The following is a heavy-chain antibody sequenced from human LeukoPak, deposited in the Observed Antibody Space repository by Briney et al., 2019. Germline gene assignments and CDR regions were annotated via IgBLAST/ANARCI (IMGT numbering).Heavy chain of an antibody. Sequence: PAGSLRLSCAASGFTFSDYWMSWVRQAPGKGLEWVAIIKQDGSENYYVDSVKGRFTISRDNAENSLYLQMNGLRAEDTAVYYCARAPSSILGPRFDYWGQGTLVTVSS. V-gene: IGHV3-7*01. J-gene: IGHJ4*02. CDR1: GFTFSDYW. CDR2: IKQDGSEN. D-gene: IGHD3-3*02. CDR3: ARAPSSILGPRFDY.